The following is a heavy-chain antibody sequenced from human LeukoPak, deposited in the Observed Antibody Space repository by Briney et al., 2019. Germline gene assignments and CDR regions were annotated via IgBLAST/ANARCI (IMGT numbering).Heavy chain of an antibody. CDR2: ISTSSSYI. V-gene: IGHV3-21*01. CDR1: GFTFSSYN. Sequence: GGSLRLSCAASGFTFSSYNMNWVRQAPGKGLEWVSSISTSSSYIYYADSVKGRFTISRDNAKNSLSLQMNSLRAEDTAVYYCARSPVAGTGIWYFDYWGQGTLVTVSS. J-gene: IGHJ4*02. D-gene: IGHD6-19*01. CDR3: ARSPVAGTGIWYFDY.